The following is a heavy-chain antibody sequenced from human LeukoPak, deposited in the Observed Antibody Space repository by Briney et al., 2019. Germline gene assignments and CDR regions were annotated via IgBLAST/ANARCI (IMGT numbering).Heavy chain of an antibody. J-gene: IGHJ4*02. Sequence: GRSLRLSCAASGFTFSSYGMHWVRQAPGKGLEWVAVISYDGSNKYYADSVKGRFTISRDDSQNTVYLQMDSLRAEDTAVYYCTTRLQHHFDYWGQGTQVTVSS. CDR3: TTRLQHHFDY. V-gene: IGHV3-30*03. CDR1: GFTFSSYG. D-gene: IGHD2-15*01. CDR2: ISYDGSNK.